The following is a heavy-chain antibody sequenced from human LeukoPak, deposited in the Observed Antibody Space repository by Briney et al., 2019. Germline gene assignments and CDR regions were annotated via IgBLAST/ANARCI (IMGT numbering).Heavy chain of an antibody. D-gene: IGHD5-24*01. Sequence: PGGSLRLSCVASGFRVSPFGMHWVRQAPGKGLEWVALISYDGSDKYYADSVRGRFTISRDNSKNTLYLQMNSLRTEDTAVYYCAKDQGMATILDYWGQGTLVTVSS. CDR1: GFRVSPFG. V-gene: IGHV3-30*18. CDR2: ISYDGSDK. J-gene: IGHJ4*02. CDR3: AKDQGMATILDY.